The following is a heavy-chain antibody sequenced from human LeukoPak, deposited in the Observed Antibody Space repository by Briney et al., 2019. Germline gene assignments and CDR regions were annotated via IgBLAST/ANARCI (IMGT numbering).Heavy chain of an antibody. V-gene: IGHV4-59*01. CDR3: ARASLRYDYVWGSGGAFDI. CDR1: GGSISSYY. D-gene: IGHD3-16*01. CDR2: IYYSGST. J-gene: IGHJ3*02. Sequence: PSETLSLTCTVSGGSISSYYWSRIRQPPGKGLEWIGYIYYSGSTNYNPSLKSRVTISVDASKNQFSLKLSSVTAADTAVYYCARASLRYDYVWGSGGAFDIWGQGTMVTVSS.